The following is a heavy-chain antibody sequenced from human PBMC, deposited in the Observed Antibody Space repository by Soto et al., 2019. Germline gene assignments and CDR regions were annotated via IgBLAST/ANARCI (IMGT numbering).Heavy chain of an antibody. J-gene: IGHJ4*02. Sequence: PGGSLRLSCAASAFTFSSYCMHWDRPAPGKVLEWVAAIWNDGSNKYYADSGKGRFTIYRDNSKHTLYLQMTSLRAEDTAVFYCARWHYDFWSGYSFDYWGQGTLVTVSS. CDR1: AFTFSSYC. V-gene: IGHV3-33*01. CDR2: IWNDGSNK. D-gene: IGHD3-3*01. CDR3: ARWHYDFWSGYSFDY.